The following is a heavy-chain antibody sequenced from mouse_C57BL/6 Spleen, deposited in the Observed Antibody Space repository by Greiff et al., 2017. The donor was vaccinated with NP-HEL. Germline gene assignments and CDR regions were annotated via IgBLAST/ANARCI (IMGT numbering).Heavy chain of an antibody. V-gene: IGHV1-26*01. D-gene: IGHD1-1*01. J-gene: IGHJ2*01. CDR1: GYTFTDYY. CDR2: INPNNGGT. CDR3: ARPPIYYYGSSLDY. Sequence: VQLQQSGPELVKPGASVKISCKASGYTFTDYYMNWVKQSHGKSLEWIGDINPNNGGTSYNQKFKGKATLTVDKSSSTAYMELRSLTSEDSAVYYCARPPIYYYGSSLDYWGQGTTLTVSS.